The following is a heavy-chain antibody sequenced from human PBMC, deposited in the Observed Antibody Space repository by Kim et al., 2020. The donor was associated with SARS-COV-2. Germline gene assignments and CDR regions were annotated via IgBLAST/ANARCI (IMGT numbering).Heavy chain of an antibody. Sequence: GGSLRLSCAASGFTFSSYAMHWVRQAPGKGLEWVAVISYDGSNKYYADSVKGRFTISRDNSKNTLYLQMNSLRAEDTAVYYCARDRAYYYDSSGYSGLDYWGQGTLVTVSS. CDR3: ARDRAYYYDSSGYSGLDY. CDR2: ISYDGSNK. J-gene: IGHJ4*02. V-gene: IGHV3-30-3*01. CDR1: GFTFSSYA. D-gene: IGHD3-22*01.